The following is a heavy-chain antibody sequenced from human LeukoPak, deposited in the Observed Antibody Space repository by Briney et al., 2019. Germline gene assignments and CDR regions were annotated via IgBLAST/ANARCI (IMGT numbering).Heavy chain of an antibody. CDR3: ARDGFNWNDNYGMDV. CDR2: ISSSGSTI. J-gene: IGHJ6*04. CDR1: GFTFSSYE. D-gene: IGHD1-1*01. V-gene: IGHV3-48*03. Sequence: GGSLRLSCAASGFTFSSYEMNWVRQAPGKGLEWVSYISSSGSTIYYADSVKGRFTISRDNAKNSLYLQMNSLRAEDTAVYYCARDGFNWNDNYGMDVWGKGTTVTVSS.